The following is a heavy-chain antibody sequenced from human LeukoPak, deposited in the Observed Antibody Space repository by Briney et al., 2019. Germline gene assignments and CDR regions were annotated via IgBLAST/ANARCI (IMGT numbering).Heavy chain of an antibody. CDR2: ISTSSSYI. V-gene: IGHV3-21*01. CDR3: ARGYSSSWYYDY. CDR1: GFIFSNYD. D-gene: IGHD6-13*01. Sequence: PGGSLRLSCAVSGFIFSNYDMNWVRQAPEKGLEWVSSISTSSSYIYYADSVKGRFTISRDNAKNSLYLQMYSLRAEDTAVYYCARGYSSSWYYDYWGQGTLVTVSS. J-gene: IGHJ4*02.